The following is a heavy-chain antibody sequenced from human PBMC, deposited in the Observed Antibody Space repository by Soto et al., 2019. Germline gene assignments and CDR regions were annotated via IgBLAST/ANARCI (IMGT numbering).Heavy chain of an antibody. Sequence: QVQLVESGGGLVKPGGSLRLSCAASEFTFSDYYMNWIRQAPGKGLEWISYISVGGSTIYYADSVKGRFTFSRDDAKNVLFLQMNSLRAEDTAVYYCARWSPSYGYYVFDYWGQGTLVTGSS. D-gene: IGHD3-22*01. V-gene: IGHV3-11*01. CDR3: ARWSPSYGYYVFDY. CDR2: ISVGGSTI. J-gene: IGHJ4*02. CDR1: EFTFSDYY.